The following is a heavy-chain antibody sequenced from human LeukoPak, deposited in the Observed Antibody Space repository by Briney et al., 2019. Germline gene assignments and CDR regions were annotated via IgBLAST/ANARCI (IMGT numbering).Heavy chain of an antibody. CDR2: IKQDGSEK. J-gene: IGHJ4*02. V-gene: IGHV3-7*03. Sequence: PGGSLILSCVTSGFTFSSYWMTWVRQAPGKGLEWVANIKQDGSEKYYLNSVKGRFAISRDNAKNSLFLQMNSLRAEDTAIYYCVNLRRGWGQGTLVTVSS. D-gene: IGHD3-16*01. CDR3: VNLRRG. CDR1: GFTFSSYW.